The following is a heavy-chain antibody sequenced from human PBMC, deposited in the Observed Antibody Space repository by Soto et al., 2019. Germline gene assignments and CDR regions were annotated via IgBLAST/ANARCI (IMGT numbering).Heavy chain of an antibody. CDR2: ISGSGGST. Sequence: EVQLLESGGGLVQPGGSLRLSCAASGFTFSSYAMSWVRQAPGKGLEWVSAISGSGGSTYYADSVKGRFTISRDNYKITRYLQLSSLRAEDTAVYYCGAAVTTTFWYCYGMDVWGQATTVTVSS. V-gene: IGHV3-23*01. CDR1: GFTFSSYA. CDR3: GAAVTTTFWYCYGMDV. D-gene: IGHD4-4*01. J-gene: IGHJ6*01.